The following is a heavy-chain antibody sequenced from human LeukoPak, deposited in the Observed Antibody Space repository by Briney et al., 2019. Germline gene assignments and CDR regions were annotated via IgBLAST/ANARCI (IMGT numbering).Heavy chain of an antibody. CDR2: ISSTGST. CDR3: ARDLYSSRTNDAFVM. J-gene: IGHJ3*02. Sequence: SETLSLTCSVSGVSITKTDHHWVWIRQPPGKGLEWIGAISSTGSTYYNPSLKSRVTISVDTSKNQFSLKLSSVTAADTAVYYCARDLYSSRTNDAFVMWGQGTMVTVSS. D-gene: IGHD6-19*01. V-gene: IGHV4-39*07. CDR1: GVSITKTDHH.